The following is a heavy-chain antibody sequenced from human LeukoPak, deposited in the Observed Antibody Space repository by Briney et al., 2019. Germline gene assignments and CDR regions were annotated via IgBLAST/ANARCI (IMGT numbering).Heavy chain of an antibody. CDR3: ARFGVGYCSGGSCYRTKLRVQPFDY. Sequence: SVKVSCKASGGTFSSYAISWVRQAPGQGLEWMGGIIPIFGTANYAQKFQGRVTITADESTSTAYMELGSLRSEDTAVYYCARFGVGYCSGGSCYRTKLRVQPFDYWGQGTLVTVSS. J-gene: IGHJ4*02. D-gene: IGHD2-15*01. CDR2: IIPIFGTA. CDR1: GGTFSSYA. V-gene: IGHV1-69*13.